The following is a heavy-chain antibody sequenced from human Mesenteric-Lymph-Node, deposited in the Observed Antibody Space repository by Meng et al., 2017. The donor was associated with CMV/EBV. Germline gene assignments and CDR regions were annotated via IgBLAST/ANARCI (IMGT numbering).Heavy chain of an antibody. CDR1: GFTFRNYA. Sequence: GESLKISCLASGFTFRNYAMHWVRQAPGKGLEWVGIIQYSGSRDYYAAPVKGRFTISRDSAKNSLYLQMNSLRAEDTAVYYCARAGSHDSSYDYWGQGTLVTVSS. J-gene: IGHJ4*02. CDR3: ARAGSHDSSYDY. CDR2: IQYSGSRD. V-gene: IGHV3-33*05. D-gene: IGHD3-22*01.